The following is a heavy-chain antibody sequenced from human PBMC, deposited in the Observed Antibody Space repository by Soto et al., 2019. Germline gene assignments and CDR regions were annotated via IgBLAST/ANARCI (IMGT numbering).Heavy chain of an antibody. CDR2: ISDNGSNK. CDR3: AKSGSIVVVPAAGVNWFDL. J-gene: IGHJ5*02. V-gene: IGHV3-23*01. D-gene: IGHD2-2*01. CDR1: GLTFISYG. Sequence: PGGSLRLSYAASGLTFISYGMHWVLQAPGKGLEWVAVISDNGSNKYYADSVKGRFTISRDNSKNTLYLQMNSLRAEDTAVYYCAKSGSIVVVPAAGVNWFDLGAREPWSPSPQ.